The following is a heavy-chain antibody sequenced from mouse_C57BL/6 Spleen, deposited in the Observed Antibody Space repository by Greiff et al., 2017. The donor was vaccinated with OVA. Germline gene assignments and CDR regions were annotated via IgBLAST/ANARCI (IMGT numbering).Heavy chain of an antibody. CDR3: AREGV. CDR1: GFTFSSYA. J-gene: IGHJ1*03. Sequence: EVKLMESGGGLVKPGGSLKLSCAASGFTFSSYAMSWVRQTPEKRLEWVATISDGGSYTYYPDNVKGRFTISRDNAKNNLYLQMSHLKSEDTAMYYCAREGVWGTGTTVTVSS. CDR2: ISDGGSYT. V-gene: IGHV5-4*01.